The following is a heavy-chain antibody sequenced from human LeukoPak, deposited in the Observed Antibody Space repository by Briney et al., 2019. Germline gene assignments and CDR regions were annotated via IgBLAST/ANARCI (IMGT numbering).Heavy chain of an antibody. J-gene: IGHJ4*02. V-gene: IGHV3-13*01. D-gene: IGHD6-13*01. CDR2: IGIRGDT. Sequence: GGSLRLSCAASGFTFIDYDMHWVRQVIGKGQEWVSAIGIRGDTHYSGSVKGRFTISRENAESSLYLQMNSLRAEDTAVYYCXXXXXXXXGIDEFDYWGQGTLVTVSS. CDR3: XXXXXXXXGIDEFDY. CDR1: GFTFIDYD.